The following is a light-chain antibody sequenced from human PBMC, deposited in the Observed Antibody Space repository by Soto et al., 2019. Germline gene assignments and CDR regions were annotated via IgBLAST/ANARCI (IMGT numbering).Light chain of an antibody. V-gene: IGKV1-39*01. CDR1: QNINTY. CDR2: AAS. CDR3: QQGNTFPLS. Sequence: DIQMTQSPSSLSSSIGDRVTITCRASQNINTYLNWYQQKPGKAPELLIYAASNLQSGVPSRFSGSGSGTYFTLTISSLQAEDFGTYYCQQGNTFPLSFGGGTKVDIK. J-gene: IGKJ4*01.